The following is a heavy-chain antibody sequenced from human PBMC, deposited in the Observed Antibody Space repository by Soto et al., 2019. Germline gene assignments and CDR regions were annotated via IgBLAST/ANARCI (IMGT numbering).Heavy chain of an antibody. D-gene: IGHD3-16*02. Sequence: QVQLVESGGGLVKPGGSLRLSCAASGFTFSDYYMSWIRQAPGKGLEWVSYISSSSSYTNYADSVKGRFTISRDNAKNSLYLQMNSLRAEDTAVYCCERAPKFVTGGLGGRVIVIRDYYGMDVWGQGTTVTVSS. CDR3: ERAPKFVTGGLGGRVIVIRDYYGMDV. CDR1: GFTFSDYY. J-gene: IGHJ6*02. V-gene: IGHV3-11*06. CDR2: ISSSSSYT.